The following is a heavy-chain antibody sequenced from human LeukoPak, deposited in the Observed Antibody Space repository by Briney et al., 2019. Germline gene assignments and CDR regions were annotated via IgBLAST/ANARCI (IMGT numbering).Heavy chain of an antibody. Sequence: PSQTLSLTCTVSGGSISSGSYYWSWIRQPAGKGLEWIGRIYTSGSTNYNPSLKSRVTISVDTSKNQFSLKLSSVTAADTAVYYCAGSPPFTTDYFDYWAQGTLVTVSS. CDR1: GGSISSGSYY. CDR2: IYTSGST. CDR3: AGSPPFTTDYFDY. J-gene: IGHJ4*02. V-gene: IGHV4-61*02. D-gene: IGHD1-14*01.